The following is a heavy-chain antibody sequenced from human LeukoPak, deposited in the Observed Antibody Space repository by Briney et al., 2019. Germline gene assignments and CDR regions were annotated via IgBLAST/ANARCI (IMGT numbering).Heavy chain of an antibody. V-gene: IGHV4-39*07. CDR2: IYYSGST. J-gene: IGHJ6*03. D-gene: IGHD3-9*01. CDR1: GGSISSSSYY. CDR3: AGSPSKYYDILTGYYGYYYYYYMDV. Sequence: SETLSLTCTVSGGSISSSSYYWGWIRQPPGKGLEWIGSIYYSGSTYYNPSLKSRVTISVDTSKNQFSLKLSSVTAADTAVYYCAGSPSKYYDILTGYYGYYYYYYMDVWGKGTTVTISS.